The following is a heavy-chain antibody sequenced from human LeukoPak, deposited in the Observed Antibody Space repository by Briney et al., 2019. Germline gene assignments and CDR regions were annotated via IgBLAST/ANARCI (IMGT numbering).Heavy chain of an antibody. V-gene: IGHV4-34*01. CDR2: INHSGST. D-gene: IGHD3-22*01. CDR3: ARGKIADDSSGYYSDY. CDR1: GGSFSGYY. Sequence: SETLSLTCAVYGGSFSGYYWSWIRQPPGKGLEWIGEINHSGSTNYNPPLKSRVTISVDTSKNQFSLKLSSVTAADTAVYYCARGKIADDSSGYYSDYWGQGTLATVSS. J-gene: IGHJ4*02.